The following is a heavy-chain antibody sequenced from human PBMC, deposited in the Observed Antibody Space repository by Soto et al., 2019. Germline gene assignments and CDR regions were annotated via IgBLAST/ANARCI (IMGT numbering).Heavy chain of an antibody. V-gene: IGHV3-74*01. CDR2: IHSDGSTT. J-gene: IGHJ4*02. CDR1: GFTFNYYW. Sequence: PGGSLRLSCAASGFTFNYYWMHWVRQAPGQGLVWVSHIHSDGSTTTYADSVKGRFTISRDNSKNTLYLQMNSLRDEDTAVYYCASGKDYAEGGYWGQGTLVTVS. D-gene: IGHD4-17*01. CDR3: ASGKDYAEGGY.